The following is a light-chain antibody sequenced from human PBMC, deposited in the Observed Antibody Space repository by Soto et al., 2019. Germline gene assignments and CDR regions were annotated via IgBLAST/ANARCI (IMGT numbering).Light chain of an antibody. CDR2: GAS. J-gene: IGKJ5*01. Sequence: EIVLTQSPGTLSLSPGERATLSCRAGQSVSSSYLAWYQQKPGQAPRLLIYGASSRASGIPDRFSGSASGTDLTLTISRLEPEDFAVYYCQQYGSSIIFGQGTRLE. V-gene: IGKV3-20*01. CDR3: QQYGSSII. CDR1: QSVSSSY.